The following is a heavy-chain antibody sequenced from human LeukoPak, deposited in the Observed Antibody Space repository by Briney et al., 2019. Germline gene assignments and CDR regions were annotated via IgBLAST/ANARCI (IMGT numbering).Heavy chain of an antibody. CDR2: ISAYNGNT. CDR1: GYTFTSYG. Sequence: ASVKVSCKASGYTFTSYGISWVRQAPGQGLEWMGWISAYNGNTNYAQKLQGRVTMTTDTSTSTAYMELRSLRSDDTAVYYCARVKLVGATSSAFDIWGQGTMVTVSS. V-gene: IGHV1-18*01. CDR3: ARVKLVGATSSAFDI. J-gene: IGHJ3*02. D-gene: IGHD1-26*01.